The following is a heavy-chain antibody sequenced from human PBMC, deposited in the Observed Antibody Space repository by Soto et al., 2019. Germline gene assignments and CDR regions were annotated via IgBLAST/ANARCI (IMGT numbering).Heavy chain of an antibody. D-gene: IGHD2-15*01. Sequence: EVQLVESGGGLVQPGGSLRLSCAASGFTFSNYWMYWVRQAPGKGLVWVSRINSDGSVSSYADSVKGRLTISRDNVKNTLYPQMDSLRAEDTAVYYCARGDCVGGPCYSLAGSFYYYVAVWGKGTTVTVFS. CDR1: GFTFSNYW. V-gene: IGHV3-74*01. CDR2: INSDGSVS. J-gene: IGHJ6*03. CDR3: ARGDCVGGPCYSLAGSFYYYVAV.